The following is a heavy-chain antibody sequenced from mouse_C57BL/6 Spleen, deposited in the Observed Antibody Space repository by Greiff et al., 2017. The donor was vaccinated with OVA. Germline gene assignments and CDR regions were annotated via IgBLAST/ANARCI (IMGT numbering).Heavy chain of an antibody. CDR1: GYAFSSSW. CDR3: ARSLYYYGSSYYYFDY. V-gene: IGHV1-82*01. D-gene: IGHD1-1*01. CDR2: IYPGDGDT. J-gene: IGHJ2*01. Sequence: QVQLKESGPELVKPGASVKISCKASGYAFSSSWMNWVKQRPGKGLEWIGRIYPGDGDTNYNGKFKGKATLTADKSSSTAYMELRSLTSEDSAVYYCARSLYYYGSSYYYFDYWGQGTTLTVSS.